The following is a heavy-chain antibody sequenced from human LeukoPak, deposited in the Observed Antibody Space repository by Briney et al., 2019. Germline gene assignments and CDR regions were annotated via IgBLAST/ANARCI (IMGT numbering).Heavy chain of an antibody. CDR2: INHSGST. D-gene: IGHD3-3*01. Sequence: SETLSLTCAVYGGSFSGYYWSWIRQPPGKGLEWIGEINHSGSTNYNPSLKSRVTISVDTSKNQFSLKLSSVTAADTAVYYCARHVLWSGRFFDYWGQGTLVTVSS. V-gene: IGHV4-34*01. CDR3: ARHVLWSGRFFDY. CDR1: GGSFSGYY. J-gene: IGHJ4*02.